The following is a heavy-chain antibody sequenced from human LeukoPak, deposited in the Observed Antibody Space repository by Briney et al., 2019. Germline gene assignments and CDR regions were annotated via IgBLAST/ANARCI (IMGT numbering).Heavy chain of an antibody. J-gene: IGHJ3*02. V-gene: IGHV3-21*01. CDR1: GFTFSSYS. CDR2: ISSSSSYI. CDR3: ARSHSSGWDDAFDI. Sequence: GGSLRLSCAASGFTFSSYSMNWVRQAPGKGLEWVSYISSSSSYIYYADSVKGRFTISRDNAKNSLYLQMNRLRAEYTRVYYCARSHSSGWDDAFDIWGQGTMVTVSS. D-gene: IGHD6-19*01.